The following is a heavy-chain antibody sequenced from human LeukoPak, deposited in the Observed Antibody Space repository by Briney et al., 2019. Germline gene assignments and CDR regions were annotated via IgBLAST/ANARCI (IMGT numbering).Heavy chain of an antibody. CDR2: IKRDGSER. V-gene: IGHV3-7*01. CDR1: GFIFRSYW. D-gene: IGHD3-3*01. Sequence: GGSLRLSCAASGFIFRSYWMGWVRQAPGKGLEWVANIKRDGSERYYEDSVKGRFTISRDNAQNSLYLQMNSLRDEDTAVYYCARDKEAAVDFWSGYYPLWGQGTLVTASS. J-gene: IGHJ4*02. CDR3: ARDKEAAVDFWSGYYPL.